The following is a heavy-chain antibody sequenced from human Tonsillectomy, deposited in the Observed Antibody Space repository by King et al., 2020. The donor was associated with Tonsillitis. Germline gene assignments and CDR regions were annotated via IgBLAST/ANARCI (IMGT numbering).Heavy chain of an antibody. Sequence: QLVQSGAEVKKPGSSVMVSCKASGGAFSNYAISWVRQAPGQGLEWMGRIIPVPGITTYAQKFQGRVTITADTSTTTAFMELSSLRSEDTGMYYCARDLDYFNSATCYNPPRPCGQGTLVTVSA. CDR3: ARDLDYFNSATCYNPPRP. V-gene: IGHV1-69*04. J-gene: IGHJ5*02. CDR2: IIPVPGIT. D-gene: IGHD2-2*02. CDR1: GGAFSNYA.